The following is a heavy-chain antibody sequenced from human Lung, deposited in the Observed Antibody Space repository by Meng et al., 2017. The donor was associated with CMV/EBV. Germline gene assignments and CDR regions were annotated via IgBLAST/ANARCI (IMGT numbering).Heavy chain of an antibody. Sequence: GEXXKISCAASGFTFSSFAMSWVRQAPGKGLEWVSAITDSGGSTYYADSVRGRFTISRDNSKNTLYLQLNSLRAEDTAVYYCAKAFSSSWYREYYDYWCQGTLVTVSS. D-gene: IGHD6-13*01. V-gene: IGHV3-23*01. J-gene: IGHJ4*02. CDR2: ITDSGGST. CDR1: GFTFSSFA. CDR3: AKAFSSSWYREYYDY.